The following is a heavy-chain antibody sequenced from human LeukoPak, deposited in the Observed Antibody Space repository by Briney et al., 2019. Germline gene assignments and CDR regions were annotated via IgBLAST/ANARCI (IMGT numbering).Heavy chain of an antibody. Sequence: ASVKVSCKASGYTFTGYYMHWVRQAPGQGLEWMGWINPNSGGTNYAQKFQGRVTMTRDTSISTAYMELSRLRSDDTAVYYCARDVGDIVVVPAAIPYYYMDVWGKGTTVTVSS. V-gene: IGHV1-2*02. D-gene: IGHD2-2*02. CDR1: GYTFTGYY. J-gene: IGHJ6*03. CDR2: INPNSGGT. CDR3: ARDVGDIVVVPAAIPYYYMDV.